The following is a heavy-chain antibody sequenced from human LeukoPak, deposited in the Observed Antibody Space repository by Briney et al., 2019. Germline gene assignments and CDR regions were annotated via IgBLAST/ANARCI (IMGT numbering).Heavy chain of an antibody. J-gene: IGHJ4*02. CDR2: ITASGCST. Sequence: PGGSLRLSCAASGFTFNNFAMTWVRQAPGKGLEWVSTITASGCSTFYADSVKGRFTISRDNSKNTLYLQMNTLRAEDTAIYYCAKLSLLEPTDYWGQGTPVTVSS. CDR1: GFTFNNFA. CDR3: AKLSLLEPTDY. V-gene: IGHV3-23*01. D-gene: IGHD1-1*01.